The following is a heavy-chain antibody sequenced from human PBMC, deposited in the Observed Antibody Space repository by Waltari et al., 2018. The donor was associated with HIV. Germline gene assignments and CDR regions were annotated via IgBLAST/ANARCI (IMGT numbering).Heavy chain of an antibody. D-gene: IGHD3-3*01. V-gene: IGHV4-39*07. CDR2: IYYSGST. J-gene: IGHJ5*02. CDR1: GCSISSSSYY. Sequence: QLQLQESGPGLVKPSETLSLTCTVSGCSISSSSYYWGWIRQPPGKGLEWIGSIYYSGSTYYNPSLKSRVTISVDTSKNQFSLKLSSVTAADTAVYYCARVKGLDFWSGYYTHGWFDPWGQGTLVTVSS. CDR3: ARVKGLDFWSGYYTHGWFDP.